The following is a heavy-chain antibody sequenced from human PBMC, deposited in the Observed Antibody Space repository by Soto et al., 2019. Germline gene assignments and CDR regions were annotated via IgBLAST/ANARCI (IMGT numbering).Heavy chain of an antibody. J-gene: IGHJ6*02. CDR1: GFTFSNAW. CDR3: TTPGGGIDV. V-gene: IGHV3-15*01. CDR2: IKSKTDGETT. Sequence: EVQLVESGGGLVKPGGSLRLSCAASGFTFSNAWMSWVRQAPGKGLEWVGRIKSKTDGETTDYAAPVKGRFTISRDDSKNTLYLQMNSLKTEDTAVYYCTTPGGGIDVWGQGTTVTVSS.